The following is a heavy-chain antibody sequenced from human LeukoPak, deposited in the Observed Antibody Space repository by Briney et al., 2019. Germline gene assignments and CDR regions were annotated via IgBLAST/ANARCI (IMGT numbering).Heavy chain of an antibody. CDR2: IKSKTDGGTT. J-gene: IGHJ6*02. D-gene: IGHD3-3*01. Sequence: GGSLRLSCTASGFTFSSAWMSWVRQAPGKGLEWVGRIKSKTDGGTTDYAAPVKGRFTISRDDSKNTLYLQMNSLKTEDTAVYYCTTGYYDFWSGYRPLDVWGQGTTVTVSS. CDR1: GFTFSSAW. V-gene: IGHV3-15*01. CDR3: TTGYYDFWSGYRPLDV.